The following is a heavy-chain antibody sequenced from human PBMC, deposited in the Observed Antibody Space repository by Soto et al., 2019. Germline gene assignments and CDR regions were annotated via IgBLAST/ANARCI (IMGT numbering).Heavy chain of an antibody. D-gene: IGHD2-2*01. CDR1: GFTVSSNY. CDR3: ARATQPRDYYYYYMDV. Sequence: GGSLRLSCAASGFTVSSNYMSWVRQAPGKGLEWVSVIYSGGSTYYADSVKGRFTISRDNSKNTLYLQMNSLRAEDTAVYYCARATQPRDYYYYYMDVWGKGTTVTVSS. V-gene: IGHV3-66*01. J-gene: IGHJ6*03. CDR2: IYSGGST.